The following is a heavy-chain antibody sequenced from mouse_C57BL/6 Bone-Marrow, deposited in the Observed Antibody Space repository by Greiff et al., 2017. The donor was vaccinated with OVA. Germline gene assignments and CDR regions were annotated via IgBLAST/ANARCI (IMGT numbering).Heavy chain of an antibody. J-gene: IGHJ3*01. CDR2: IHPSDSDT. V-gene: IGHV1-74*01. Sequence: QVQLQQSGAELVKPGASVKVSCKASGYTFTSYWMHWVKQRPGQGLEWIGRIHPSDSDTTYNQKFKGKATLTVDKSSSTAYMQLSSLTSEDSAVYFCARTNYGSSYGGFAYWGQGTLVTVSA. D-gene: IGHD1-1*01. CDR1: GYTFTSYW. CDR3: ARTNYGSSYGGFAY.